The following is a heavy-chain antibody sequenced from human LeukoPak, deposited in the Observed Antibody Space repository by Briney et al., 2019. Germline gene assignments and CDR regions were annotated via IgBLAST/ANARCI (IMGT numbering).Heavy chain of an antibody. V-gene: IGHV4-59*08. CDR1: GGSISSYY. Sequence: PSETLSLTCTVSGGSISSYYWSWIRQPPGKGLEWIGYIYYSGSTNYNPSLKSRVTISVDTSKNQFSLKLSSVTAADTAVYYCASTRVVPAAMDYYYYGMDVWGQGTTVTVSS. CDR3: ASTRVVPAAMDYYYYGMDV. J-gene: IGHJ6*02. D-gene: IGHD2-2*01. CDR2: IYYSGST.